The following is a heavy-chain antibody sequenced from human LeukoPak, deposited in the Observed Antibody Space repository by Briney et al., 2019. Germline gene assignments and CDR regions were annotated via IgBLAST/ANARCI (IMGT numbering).Heavy chain of an antibody. CDR1: GYSISGGYY. CDR3: ARAPSIVVVVAATQKYYFDY. D-gene: IGHD2-15*01. Sequence: SETLSLTCSVSGYSISGGYYWGWIRQSPGKGLEWIGSLYHSGNTNYNPSLKSRVTLSADTSKNQFSLKLSSVTAADTAVYYCARAPSIVVVVAATQKYYFDYWGQGTLVTVSS. CDR2: LYHSGNT. V-gene: IGHV4-38-2*02. J-gene: IGHJ4*02.